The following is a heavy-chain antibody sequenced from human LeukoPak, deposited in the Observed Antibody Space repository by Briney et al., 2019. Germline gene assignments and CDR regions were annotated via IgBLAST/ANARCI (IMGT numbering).Heavy chain of an antibody. CDR1: GGSFSGYY. D-gene: IGHD6-13*01. CDR3: ARQYGPGYSSTWYFDY. Sequence: SETLSLTCAVYGGSFSGYYWSWIRQPPGKGFDWIGNIYDNGNTYYNPSLKSRVTISVDTSKNQFSLQLNSVTAADTAVYYCARQYGPGYSSTWYFDYWGQGTLVTVSS. V-gene: IGHV4-34*01. CDR2: IYDNGNT. J-gene: IGHJ4*02.